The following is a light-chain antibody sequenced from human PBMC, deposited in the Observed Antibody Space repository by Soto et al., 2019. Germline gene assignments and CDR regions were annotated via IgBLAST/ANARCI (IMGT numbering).Light chain of an antibody. V-gene: IGLV2-8*01. Sequence: QSALTQPPSASGSPGQSVTISCTGASSDVGGYNYVSWYQQHPGEAPKLMIYEVSKRPSGVPDRFSGSKSGNTASLTVSGLQAEDEADYFCSSYAGNGYVLGTGTKLTVL. J-gene: IGLJ1*01. CDR2: EVS. CDR1: SSDVGGYNY. CDR3: SSYAGNGYV.